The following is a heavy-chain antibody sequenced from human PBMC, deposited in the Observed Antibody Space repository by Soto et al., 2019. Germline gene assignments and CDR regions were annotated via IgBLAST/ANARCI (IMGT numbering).Heavy chain of an antibody. CDR2: TRSKAYGGTT. CDR3: TRDVIMVRRVIDY. CDR1: GFTFGDYA. Sequence: GGSLRLSCTASGFTFGDYAMSWVRQAPGKGLEWVGFTRSKAYGGTTEYAASVKGRFTISRDDSKSIAYLQMNSLKTEDTAVYYCTRDVIMVRRVIDYWGQGTLVTVSS. V-gene: IGHV3-49*04. D-gene: IGHD3-10*01. J-gene: IGHJ4*02.